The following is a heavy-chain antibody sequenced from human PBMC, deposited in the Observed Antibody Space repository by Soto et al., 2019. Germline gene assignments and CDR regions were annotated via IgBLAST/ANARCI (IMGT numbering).Heavy chain of an antibody. Sequence: ASVKVSCKASGYTFTSYAMHWVRQAPGQRLEWMGWISADNGNTKYAQKLQGRVTMTRDTSTSTAYMELRSLRSDDTAVYYCARDHHTKGGSDYWGQGTLVTVSS. CDR2: ISADNGNT. CDR1: GYTFTSYA. J-gene: IGHJ4*02. CDR3: ARDHHTKGGSDY. V-gene: IGHV1-3*01. D-gene: IGHD2-8*01.